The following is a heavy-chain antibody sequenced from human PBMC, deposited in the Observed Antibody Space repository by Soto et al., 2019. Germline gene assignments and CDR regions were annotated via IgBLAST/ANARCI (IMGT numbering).Heavy chain of an antibody. V-gene: IGHV3-23*01. Sequence: GGSLRLSCAASGFTFSSYAMSWVRQAPGQGLEWVSAISGSGGSTYYADSVKGRFTISRDNSKNTLYLQMNSLRAEDTAVYYCAKDERCSSTSCYTYYYYYGMDVWGQGTTVTVSS. J-gene: IGHJ6*02. D-gene: IGHD2-2*02. CDR3: AKDERCSSTSCYTYYYYYGMDV. CDR1: GFTFSSYA. CDR2: ISGSGGST.